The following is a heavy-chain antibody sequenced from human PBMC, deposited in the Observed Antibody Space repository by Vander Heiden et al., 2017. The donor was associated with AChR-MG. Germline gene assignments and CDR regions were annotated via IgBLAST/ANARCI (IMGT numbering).Heavy chain of an antibody. CDR3: ARDTAKVVPAAIYYDGMDV. D-gene: IGHD2-2*02. Sequence: QVQLVQSGAEVKKPGSSVKVSCKASGGTFSSYAISWVRQAPGQGLEWMGGIIPIFGTANYAQKFQGRVTITADESTSTAYMELSSLRSEDTAVYYCARDTAKVVPAAIYYDGMDVWGQGTTVTVSS. CDR1: GGTFSSYA. J-gene: IGHJ6*02. CDR2: IIPIFGTA. V-gene: IGHV1-69*01.